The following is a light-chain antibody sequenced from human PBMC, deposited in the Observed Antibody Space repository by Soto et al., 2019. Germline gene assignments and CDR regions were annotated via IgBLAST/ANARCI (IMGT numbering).Light chain of an antibody. CDR3: QQRSNWTLT. V-gene: IGKV3-11*01. Sequence: EIVLTQSPATLSLSPWERTTLSCRASQSVSSYLAWYQQNPDQAPRLLIYDASNRATGIPARFSGSGSGTDFTITISSLEPEDFAVYYCQQRSNWTLTFGGGTKVEIK. CDR1: QSVSSY. J-gene: IGKJ4*01. CDR2: DAS.